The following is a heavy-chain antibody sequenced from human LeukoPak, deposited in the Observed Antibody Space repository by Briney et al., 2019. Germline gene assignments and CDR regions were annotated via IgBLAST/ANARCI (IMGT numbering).Heavy chain of an antibody. CDR3: ARDRMNYYGSGSYFSRYFDL. CDR2: IYYSGST. V-gene: IGHV4-59*01. D-gene: IGHD3-10*01. Sequence: SETLSLTCTLSGGSLSSYYWSWLRQPPGKGLEWIGYIYYSGSTNYNHSLKSRVTISVDTPKNQFSLKLSSVTAADTAVYYCARDRMNYYGSGSYFSRYFDLWGRGTLVTVSS. CDR1: GGSLSSYY. J-gene: IGHJ2*01.